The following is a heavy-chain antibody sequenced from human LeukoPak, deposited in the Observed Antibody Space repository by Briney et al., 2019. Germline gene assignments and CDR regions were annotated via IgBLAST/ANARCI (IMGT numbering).Heavy chain of an antibody. CDR3: ARVDGYEDY. CDR1: GGSISSYY. D-gene: IGHD5-18*01. V-gene: IGHV4-34*01. Sequence: SETLSLTCTVSGGSISSYYWSWIRQPPGKGLEWIGEINHSGSTNYNPSLKSRVTISVDTSKNQFSLKLSSVTAADTAVYYCARVDGYEDYWGQGTLVTVSS. CDR2: INHSGST. J-gene: IGHJ4*02.